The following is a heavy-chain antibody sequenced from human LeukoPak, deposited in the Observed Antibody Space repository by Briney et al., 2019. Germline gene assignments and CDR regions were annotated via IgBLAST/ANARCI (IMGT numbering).Heavy chain of an antibody. CDR3: ASLGYCSGGSCYPFDY. J-gene: IGHJ4*02. CDR1: GYSISSGYY. CDR2: IYHSGST. Sequence: SETLSLTCTVSGYSISSGYYWGWIRQPPGKGLEGIGSIYHSGSTYYNPSLKSRVTISVDTSKNQFSLKLSSVTAADTAVYYCASLGYCSGGSCYPFDYWGQGTPVTVSS. V-gene: IGHV4-38-2*02. D-gene: IGHD2-15*01.